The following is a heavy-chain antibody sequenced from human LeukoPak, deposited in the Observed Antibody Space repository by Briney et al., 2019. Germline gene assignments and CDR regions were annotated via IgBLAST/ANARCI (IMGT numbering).Heavy chain of an antibody. D-gene: IGHD6-19*01. J-gene: IGHJ4*02. V-gene: IGHV3-74*01. CDR3: ARDSSGWYVRGYFDY. Sequence: GGSQRLSCAASGFTFSSYWMHWVRQAPGKGLVWVSRINSDGSSTSYADSVKGRFTISRDNAKNTLYLQMNSLRAEDTAVYYCARDSSGWYVRGYFDYWGQGTLVTVSS. CDR1: GFTFSSYW. CDR2: INSDGSST.